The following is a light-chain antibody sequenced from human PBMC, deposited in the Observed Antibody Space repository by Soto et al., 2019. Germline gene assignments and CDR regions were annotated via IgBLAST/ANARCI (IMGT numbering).Light chain of an antibody. CDR2: DVS. CDR1: SSDVGGYNY. V-gene: IGLV2-14*01. CDR3: SSYTSSSTHNYV. Sequence: QSVLTQPASVSGSPGQSITISCTGTSSDVGGYNYVSWYQQHPGKAPKLMIYDVSNRPSGVSNRFSGSTSGNTASLTTSGLQAEDEADYYCSSYTSSSTHNYVFGTGTKVTVL. J-gene: IGLJ1*01.